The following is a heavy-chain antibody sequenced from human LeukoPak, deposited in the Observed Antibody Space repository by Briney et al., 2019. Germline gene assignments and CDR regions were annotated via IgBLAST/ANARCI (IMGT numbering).Heavy chain of an antibody. J-gene: IGHJ4*02. D-gene: IGHD3-10*01. V-gene: IGHV3-23*01. Sequence: GGSLRLSCAASGFTFSIYAMSWVRQAPGKGLEWVSAFSGSGGSTYYADSVKGRFTISRDNSKNTLYLQMNSLRAEDTAIYYCAKVTYGSGTYGAFDSWGQGTLVTVSS. CDR3: AKVTYGSGTYGAFDS. CDR1: GFTFSIYA. CDR2: FSGSGGST.